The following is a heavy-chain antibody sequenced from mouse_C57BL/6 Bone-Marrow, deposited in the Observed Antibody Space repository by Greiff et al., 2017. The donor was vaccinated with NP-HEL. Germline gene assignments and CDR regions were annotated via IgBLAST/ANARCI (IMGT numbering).Heavy chain of an antibody. CDR2: IRNKANGYTT. Sequence: EVQRVESGGGLVQPGGSLSLSCAASGFTFTDYYMSWVRQPPGKALEWLGFIRNKANGYTTASIASVMGRFTISRDNTKSNIYIKKNALRAKDRDTYDSARYERGRYYFDYWGQGTTLTVSS. J-gene: IGHJ2*01. D-gene: IGHD4-1*01. V-gene: IGHV7-3*01. CDR1: GFTFTDYY. CDR3: ARYERGRYYFDY.